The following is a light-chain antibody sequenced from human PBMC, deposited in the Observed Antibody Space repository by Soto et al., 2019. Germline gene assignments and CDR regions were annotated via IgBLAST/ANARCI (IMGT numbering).Light chain of an antibody. Sequence: QSALTQPPSASGSPGQSVTISCTGTKSDIGVYDFVSWYQHHPGKAPRLIIYEVVRRPSGVPDRFSGSKSGNTASLTVSGLQAADEADYFCKSYAGSNTYVFGNGTKVTVL. V-gene: IGLV2-8*01. CDR1: KSDIGVYDF. J-gene: IGLJ1*01. CDR2: EVV. CDR3: KSYAGSNTYV.